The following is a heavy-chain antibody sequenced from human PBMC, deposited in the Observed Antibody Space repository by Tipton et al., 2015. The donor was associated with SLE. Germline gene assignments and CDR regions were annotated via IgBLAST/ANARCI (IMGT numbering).Heavy chain of an antibody. D-gene: IGHD4-17*01. Sequence: TLSLTCTVSGYSISSGYYWGWIRQSPGKGLEWIGSIYHSGSTYYNPSLKSRVTISVDTSKNQFSLKLSSVTAADTAVYYCARHPQTVYFDYWGQGTLVTVSS. V-gene: IGHV4-38-2*02. CDR2: IYHSGST. J-gene: IGHJ4*02. CDR1: GYSISSGYY. CDR3: ARHPQTVYFDY.